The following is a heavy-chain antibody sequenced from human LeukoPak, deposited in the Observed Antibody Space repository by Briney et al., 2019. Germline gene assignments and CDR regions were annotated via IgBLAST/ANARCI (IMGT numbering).Heavy chain of an antibody. Sequence: GESLKISCKGSGYSFTSYWIGWVRQMPGKGLEWMGIIYPGDSDTRYSPSFQGQVTISADKSISTAYLQWSSLKASDTAMYYCARRSPYYYGSGSPTMDFDYWGQGTLATVSS. CDR1: GYSFTSYW. D-gene: IGHD3-10*01. V-gene: IGHV5-51*01. J-gene: IGHJ4*02. CDR2: IYPGDSDT. CDR3: ARRSPYYYGSGSPTMDFDY.